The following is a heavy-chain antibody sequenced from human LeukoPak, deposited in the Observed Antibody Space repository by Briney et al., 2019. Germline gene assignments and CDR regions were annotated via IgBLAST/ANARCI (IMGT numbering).Heavy chain of an antibody. CDR2: ISSSSSYI. D-gene: IGHD2-21*02. V-gene: IGHV3-21*01. CDR1: GFTFSSYS. Sequence: GGSLRLSCAASGFTFSSYSMNWVRQAPGKGLEWVSSISSSSSYIYYADSEKGRFTISRDNAKNSLYLQMNSLRAEDTAVYYCAREGRDDDLGYWGQGTLVTVSS. J-gene: IGHJ4*02. CDR3: AREGRDDDLGY.